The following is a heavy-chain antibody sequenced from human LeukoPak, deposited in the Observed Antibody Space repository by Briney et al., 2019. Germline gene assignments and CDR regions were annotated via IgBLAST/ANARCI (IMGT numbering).Heavy chain of an antibody. CDR3: AREEYGSGEKPYENPYNWFDP. V-gene: IGHV4-34*01. CDR2: INHSGST. Sequence: SETLSLTCAFYGGSFSGYYWSWIRQPPGKGLEWIGEINHSGSTNYNPSLKSRVTISVDTSKNQFSLRLSSVTAADTAVYYCAREEYGSGEKPYENPYNWFDPWGQGTLVTVSS. J-gene: IGHJ5*02. D-gene: IGHD3-10*01. CDR1: GGSFSGYY.